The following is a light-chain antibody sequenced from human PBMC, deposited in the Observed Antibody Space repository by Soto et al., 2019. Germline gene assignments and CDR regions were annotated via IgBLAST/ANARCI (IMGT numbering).Light chain of an antibody. CDR1: DTVSIY. Sequence: EIVLTQYRVTLSVCAVARTKLSCRASDTVSIYLLWYQQKPGQDPRLLIYDASKRATGIPARFSGSGSDIDLTITISSLEPEDGRVYYCLHRMNWPLSLGQGTRLEIK. V-gene: IGKV3-11*01. CDR2: DAS. CDR3: LHRMNWPLS. J-gene: IGKJ5*01.